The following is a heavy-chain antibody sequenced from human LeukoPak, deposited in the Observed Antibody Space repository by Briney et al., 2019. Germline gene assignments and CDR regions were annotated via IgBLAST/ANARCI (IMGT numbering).Heavy chain of an antibody. CDR2: ISYDGSNK. CDR3: AREPTGAPYYYGMDV. Sequence: GGSLRLSCAASGFTFSSYGMHWVRQAPGKGLEWVAVISYDGSNKYYADSVKGRFTISRDNSKNTLYLQMNSLRAEDTPVYYCAREPTGAPYYYGMDVWGQGTTVTVSS. V-gene: IGHV3-30*03. CDR1: GFTFSSYG. J-gene: IGHJ6*02.